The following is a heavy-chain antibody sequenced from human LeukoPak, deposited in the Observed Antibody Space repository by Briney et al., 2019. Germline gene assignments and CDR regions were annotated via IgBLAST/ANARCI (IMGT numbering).Heavy chain of an antibody. CDR1: GYTFTGYY. CDR2: INPNSGGT. J-gene: IGHJ4*02. V-gene: IGHV1-2*02. D-gene: IGHD3-3*01. Sequence: GASVKVSCKASGYTFTGYYMHWVRQAPGQGLEWMGWINPNSGGTNYAQKFQGRVTMTRDTSISTAYMELSRLRPDDTAVYYCASAVEWLLYYFDYWGQGTLVTVSS. CDR3: ASAVEWLLYYFDY.